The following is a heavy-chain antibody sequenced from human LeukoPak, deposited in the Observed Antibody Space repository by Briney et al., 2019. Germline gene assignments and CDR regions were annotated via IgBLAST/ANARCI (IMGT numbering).Heavy chain of an antibody. J-gene: IGHJ2*01. CDR1: GFTVSSNY. Sequence: PGGSLRLSCAASGFTVSSNYMSWVRQAPGKGLEWVSVIYSGGSTYYADSVKGRFTISRDSAKKTVYLQMNSLRAEDTAVYFCARDRAMVWGKEWYFDFWGRGTLVTVSS. CDR3: ARDRAMVWGKEWYFDF. CDR2: IYSGGST. V-gene: IGHV3-66*01. D-gene: IGHD3-10*01.